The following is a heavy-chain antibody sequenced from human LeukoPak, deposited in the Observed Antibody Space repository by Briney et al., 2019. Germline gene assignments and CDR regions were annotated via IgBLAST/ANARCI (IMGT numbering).Heavy chain of an antibody. CDR3: ARKGYCTNGVCYPSNWFDP. D-gene: IGHD2-8*01. Sequence: GASVKVSCKASGYTFTSYGISWVRQAPGQGLEWMGRIIPIFGTANYAQKFQGRVTITTDESTSTAYMELSSLRSEDTAVYYCARKGYCTNGVCYPSNWFDPWGQGTLVTVSS. V-gene: IGHV1-69*05. CDR1: GYTFTSYG. J-gene: IGHJ5*02. CDR2: IIPIFGTA.